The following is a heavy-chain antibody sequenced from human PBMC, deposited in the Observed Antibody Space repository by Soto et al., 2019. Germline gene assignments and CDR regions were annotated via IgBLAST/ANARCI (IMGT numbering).Heavy chain of an antibody. D-gene: IGHD6-19*01. CDR1: GYTFTSYA. CDR2: INAGNGNT. Sequence: QVQLVQSGAEVKKPGASVKVSCKASGYTFTSYAMHWVRQAPGQRLEWMGWINAGNGNTKYSQKFQGRVTITRDTSARTAYMELSSLRSENTAVYYCARVSGIAVAEIWGQGTLLTVSS. CDR3: ARVSGIAVAEI. J-gene: IGHJ4*02. V-gene: IGHV1-3*01.